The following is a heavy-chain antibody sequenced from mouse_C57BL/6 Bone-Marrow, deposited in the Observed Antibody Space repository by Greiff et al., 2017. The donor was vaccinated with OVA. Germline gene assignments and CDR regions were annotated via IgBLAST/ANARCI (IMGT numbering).Heavy chain of an antibody. V-gene: IGHV1-19*01. CDR1: GYTFTDYY. CDR2: INPYNGGT. J-gene: IGHJ1*03. CDR3: ARYVYYYGSSYWYFDV. D-gene: IGHD1-1*01. Sequence: EVQLQQSGPVLVKPGASVKMSCKASGYTFTDYYMNWVKQSHGKSLEWIGVINPYNGGTSYNQKFKGKATLTVDKSSSTAYMELNSLTSEDSAVYYCARYVYYYGSSYWYFDVWGTGTTVTVSS.